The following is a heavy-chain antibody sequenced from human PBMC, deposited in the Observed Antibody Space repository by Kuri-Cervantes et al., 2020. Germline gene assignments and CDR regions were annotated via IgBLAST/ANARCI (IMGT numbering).Heavy chain of an antibody. CDR2: IYHSGST. D-gene: IGHD3-3*01. V-gene: IGHV4-38-2*01. CDR3: ARAPREWGSYYYMDV. J-gene: IGHJ6*03. Sequence: SETLSLTCAVSGYSISSGDYWGWIRQPPGKGLEWIGSIYHSGSTYYNPSLKSRVTISVDTSKNQFSLKLSSVTAADTAVYYCARAPREWGSYYYMDVWGKGTTVTVSS. CDR1: GYSISSGDY.